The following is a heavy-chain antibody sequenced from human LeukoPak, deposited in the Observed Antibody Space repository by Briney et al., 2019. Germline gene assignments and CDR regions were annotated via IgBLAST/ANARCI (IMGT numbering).Heavy chain of an antibody. CDR1: GGSISSYY. CDR3: ARHYYDSSGYDLVPYFDY. V-gene: IGHV4-59*08. J-gene: IGHJ4*02. CDR2: IYYSGST. Sequence: PSESLSLTCTVSGGSISSYYWRWMRQPPGKGLEWMGYIYYSGSTNYNPSLMRRVTISVDASKNQFSLKQNSVTAADTAVYYCARHYYDSSGYDLVPYFDYWGQGTLVTVSS. D-gene: IGHD3-22*01.